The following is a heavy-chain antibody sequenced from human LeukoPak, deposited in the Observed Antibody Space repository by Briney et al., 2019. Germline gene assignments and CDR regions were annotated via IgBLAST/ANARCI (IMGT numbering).Heavy chain of an antibody. CDR1: EFTFSSYD. CDR3: ARGGIQDYYYYMDV. D-gene: IGHD3-16*01. Sequence: GGSLRLSCAASEFTFSSYDMSWVRQAPGKGLEWVSAISGSGGSTYYADSVKGRFTISRDNSKNTLYLQMNSLRAEDTAVYYCARGGIQDYYYYMDVWGKGTTVTVSS. CDR2: ISGSGGST. J-gene: IGHJ6*03. V-gene: IGHV3-23*01.